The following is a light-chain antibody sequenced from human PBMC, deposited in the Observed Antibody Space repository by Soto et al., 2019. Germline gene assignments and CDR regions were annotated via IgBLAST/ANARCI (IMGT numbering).Light chain of an antibody. V-gene: IGLV1-44*01. CDR3: ATWDDSVDV. J-gene: IGLJ1*01. CDR1: PANIGTNS. CDR2: TNN. Sequence: QSVLTQPPSVSGTPGQRVTISCSGSPANIGTNSVNWFQHLPGTAPKLLIYTNNQRPSGVPDRFSGSRSGTSASLAISGLQSEDEADYYCATWDDSVDVFGSGTKLTVL.